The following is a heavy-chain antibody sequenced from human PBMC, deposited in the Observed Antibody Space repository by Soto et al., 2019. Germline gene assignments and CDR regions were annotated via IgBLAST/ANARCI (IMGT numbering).Heavy chain of an antibody. J-gene: IGHJ4*02. V-gene: IGHV3-23*01. CDR1: GFTFSSYA. D-gene: IGHD1-26*01. CDR2: ISGSGGST. Sequence: GGSLRLSCAASGFTFSSYAMSWVRQAPGKGLEWVSAISGSGGSTYYADSVKGRFTISRDNSKNTLYLQMNSLRAEDTAVYYCAKDSRELLGGGYYFDYWGQGTLVTVS. CDR3: AKDSRELLGGGYYFDY.